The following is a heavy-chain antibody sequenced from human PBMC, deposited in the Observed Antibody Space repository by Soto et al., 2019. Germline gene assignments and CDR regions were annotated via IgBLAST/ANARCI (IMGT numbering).Heavy chain of an antibody. D-gene: IGHD1-26*01. V-gene: IGHV3-23*01. CDR2: ISAGGDGT. Sequence: PXESLRLSCAASGFSFSSYAMGGVRQAPGKGLDWVSSISAGGDGTYYADSVKGRFTISRDNSKNTVYLQMSSLRADDTAVYYCADGGRYPYYWGPGTLVTVSS. CDR3: ADGGRYPYY. CDR1: GFSFSSYA. J-gene: IGHJ4*02.